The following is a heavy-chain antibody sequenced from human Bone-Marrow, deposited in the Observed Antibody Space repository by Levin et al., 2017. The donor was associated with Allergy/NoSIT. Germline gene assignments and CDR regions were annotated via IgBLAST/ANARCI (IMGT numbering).Heavy chain of an antibody. V-gene: IGHV3-30*18. CDR1: GFTFSSYG. D-gene: IGHD6-13*01. CDR2: ISYDGSNK. Sequence: GGSLRLSCAASGFTFSSYGMHWVRQAPGKGLEWVAVISYDGSNKYYADSVKGRFTISRDNSTNTLYLQMNSLRAEDTAVYYCAKDLQAAAGTVYYYYGMDVWGQGTTVTVSS. CDR3: AKDLQAAAGTVYYYYGMDV. J-gene: IGHJ6*02.